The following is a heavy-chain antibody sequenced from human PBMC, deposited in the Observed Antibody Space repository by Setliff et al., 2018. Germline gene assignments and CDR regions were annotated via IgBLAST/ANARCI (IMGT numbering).Heavy chain of an antibody. D-gene: IGHD3-10*01. V-gene: IGHV4-30-4*08. CDR1: ADSDGSISSGGYY. CDR2: IYYVGTT. J-gene: IGHJ6*02. Sequence: PSETLSLTCTVSADSDGSISSGGYYWSWIRQFPGKGLEWIGYIYYVGTTYYNPSLKSRVTISVDTSKNQFSLKLSSVTAADTAVYYCARGGLWFGELLWKYYYYGMDVWGQGTTVTVSS. CDR3: ARGGLWFGELLWKYYYYGMDV.